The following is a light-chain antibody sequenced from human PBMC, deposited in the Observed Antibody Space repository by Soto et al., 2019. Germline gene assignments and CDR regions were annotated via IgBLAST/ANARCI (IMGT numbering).Light chain of an antibody. J-gene: IGKJ1*01. V-gene: IGKV3-20*01. CDR2: GAS. CDR1: QSVSSNY. Sequence: EIVLTQSPGTLSLSPGERATLSCRASQSVSSNYLAWYQQKPGQAPRLLIYGASSRATGIPDRFSGSGSGTDFTLTISRLAPEDFAVYYCQQYGSSPEMFGQGTKV. CDR3: QQYGSSPEM.